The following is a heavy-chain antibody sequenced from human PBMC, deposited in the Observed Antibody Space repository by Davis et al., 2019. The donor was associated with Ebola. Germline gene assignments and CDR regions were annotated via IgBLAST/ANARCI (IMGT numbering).Heavy chain of an antibody. J-gene: IGHJ4*02. V-gene: IGHV3-74*01. CDR3: ARDVGGRAGY. CDR2: IDTAGGMT. CDR1: EFTFRSYW. Sequence: GESLKISCVASEFTFRSYWFHWVRQAPGKGLEWVSRIDTAGGMTNYADSVRGRFTISRDNAKNTLFLQMNSLRADDTAVYYCARDVGGRAGYWGQGTLVTVSS.